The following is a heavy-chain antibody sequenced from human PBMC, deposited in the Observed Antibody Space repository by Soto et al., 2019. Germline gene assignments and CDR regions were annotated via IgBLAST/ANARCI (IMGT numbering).Heavy chain of an antibody. D-gene: IGHD6-19*01. Sequence: QVQLVQSGAEVKKPGASVKVSCKASGYTFTSYGISWVRQAPGQGLEWMGWISAYNGNTNYAQKLQGIVTRTPDTSASTAYMELRSRRSDDTAVYYCARGIAVAGTPAYYFDYWGQGTLVTVSS. CDR3: ARGIAVAGTPAYYFDY. CDR1: GYTFTSYG. V-gene: IGHV1-18*01. CDR2: ISAYNGNT. J-gene: IGHJ4*02.